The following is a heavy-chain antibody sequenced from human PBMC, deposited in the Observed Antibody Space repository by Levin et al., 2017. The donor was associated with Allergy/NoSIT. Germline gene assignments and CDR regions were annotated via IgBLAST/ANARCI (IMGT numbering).Heavy chain of an antibody. CDR1: GFTFSSYG. D-gene: IGHD5-18*01. Sequence: LSLTCAASGFTFSSYGMHWVRQAPGKGLEWVAVIWYDGSNKYYADSVKGRFTISRDNSKNTLYLQMNSLRAEDTAVYYCARDLHTAFDYWGQGTLVTVSS. J-gene: IGHJ4*02. CDR3: ARDLHTAFDY. CDR2: IWYDGSNK. V-gene: IGHV3-33*01.